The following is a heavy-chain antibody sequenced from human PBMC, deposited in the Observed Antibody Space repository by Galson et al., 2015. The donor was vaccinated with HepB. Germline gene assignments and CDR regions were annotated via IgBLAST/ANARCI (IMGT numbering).Heavy chain of an antibody. CDR3: ARAVVGRGFDY. CDR2: INPGGGST. D-gene: IGHD2-2*01. J-gene: IGHJ4*02. CDR1: GYTFTTYY. V-gene: IGHV1-46*01. Sequence: SVKVSCKASGYTFTTYYMHWVRQAPGQGLEWMGIINPGGGSTTYAQTFQGRITMTRDTSTSTLYMELSSLRSEDTAVYYCARAVVGRGFDYWGQGTLVTVSS.